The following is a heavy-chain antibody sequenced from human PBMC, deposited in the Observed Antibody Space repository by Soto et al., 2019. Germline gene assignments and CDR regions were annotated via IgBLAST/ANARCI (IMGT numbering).Heavy chain of an antibody. CDR2: INPSGDSI. Sequence: QVQLVQSGAEVKKPGASVKVSCKASGYSFSSYYMHWVRQAPGQGLGWMGVINPSGDSITYAQKCQGSVTMTKETSTSTLFMEVSSLRSEDKAVYFCARDWEFGYWGQGTLVNVSS. D-gene: IGHD1-26*01. V-gene: IGHV1-46*01. CDR1: GYSFSSYY. CDR3: ARDWEFGY. J-gene: IGHJ4*02.